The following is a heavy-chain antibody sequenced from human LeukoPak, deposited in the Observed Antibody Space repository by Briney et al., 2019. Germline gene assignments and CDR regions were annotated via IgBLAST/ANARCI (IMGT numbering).Heavy chain of an antibody. CDR3: ARAPSLESSGWYVSDY. CDR1: GYTFTSYY. Sequence: EASVKVSCKASGYTFTSYYMHWVRQAPGQGLEWMGIINPSGGSTSCAQKFQGRVTMTRDTSTSTVYMELSSLRSEDTAVYYCARAPSLESSGWYVSDYWGQGTLVTVSS. V-gene: IGHV1-46*01. D-gene: IGHD6-19*01. CDR2: INPSGGST. J-gene: IGHJ4*02.